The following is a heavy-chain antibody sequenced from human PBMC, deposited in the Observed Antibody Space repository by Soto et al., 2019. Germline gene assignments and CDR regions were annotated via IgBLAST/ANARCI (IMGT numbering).Heavy chain of an antibody. D-gene: IGHD1-26*01. CDR3: ARQGGAWFDP. CDR2: IYYSGST. V-gene: IGHV4-39*01. Sequence: PSETLSLTCTVSGGSISSSSYYWGWIRQPPGKGLEWIGSIYYSGSTYYNPSLKSRVTISVDTSKNQFSLKLSSVTAADTAVYYCARQGGAWFDPWGQGTLVTVSS. CDR1: GGSISSSSYY. J-gene: IGHJ5*02.